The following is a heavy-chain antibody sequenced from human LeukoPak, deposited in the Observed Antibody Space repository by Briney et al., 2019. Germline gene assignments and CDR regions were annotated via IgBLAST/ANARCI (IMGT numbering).Heavy chain of an antibody. Sequence: PGGSLRLSCAASGFTFSSYAMSWVRQAPGKGLEWVSGISGSGGSTYYADSVKGRFTISRDNSKDTLYLQMNSLRAEDTAVYYCARVYGDSRGYFDYWGQGTLVTVSS. D-gene: IGHD4-17*01. J-gene: IGHJ4*02. V-gene: IGHV3-23*01. CDR2: ISGSGGST. CDR1: GFTFSSYA. CDR3: ARVYGDSRGYFDY.